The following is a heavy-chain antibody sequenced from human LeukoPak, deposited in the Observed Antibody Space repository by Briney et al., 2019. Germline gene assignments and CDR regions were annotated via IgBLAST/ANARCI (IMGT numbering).Heavy chain of an antibody. Sequence: PSQTLSLTCTVSGGSISSGGHYWSWIRQHPAKGLEWIGYIYYSGSAYYNPSLESRVTISIDTSKNQFSPKLTSVTAADTAVYFCARGTLRLFDYWGQGTLVTVSS. CDR2: IYYSGSA. CDR3: ARGTLRLFDY. J-gene: IGHJ4*02. D-gene: IGHD5/OR15-5a*01. CDR1: GGSISSGGHY. V-gene: IGHV4-31*03.